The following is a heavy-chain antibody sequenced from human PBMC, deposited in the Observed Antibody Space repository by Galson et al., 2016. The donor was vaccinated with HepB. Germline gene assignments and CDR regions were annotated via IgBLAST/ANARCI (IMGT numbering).Heavy chain of an antibody. CDR1: GYNFTDYY. V-gene: IGHV1-2*02. J-gene: IGHJ4*02. CDR3: ARANYCSSTSCYPGAFCDY. Sequence: SVKVSCKASGYNFTDYYIHWVRQAPGQGLEWMGWIDPNSGLTNSAQKFQGTVTMTRGTSINTVYMELSRLRSDDTAQYYCARANYCSSTSCYPGAFCDYWGQGTLVTGSS. D-gene: IGHD2-2*01. CDR2: IDPNSGLT.